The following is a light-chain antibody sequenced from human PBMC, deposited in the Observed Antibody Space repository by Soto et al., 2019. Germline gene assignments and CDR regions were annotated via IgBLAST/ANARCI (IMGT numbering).Light chain of an antibody. CDR3: VSYTSSGTYV. Sequence: QSALTQPASVSGSPGQSITISCPGTSSDVGNYKYVSWYQQHPGKAPKLMIYEVSNRPSGVSNRFSGSKSGNTASLTISGLQAEDETDYYCVSYTSSGTYVFGTGTKLTVL. J-gene: IGLJ1*01. V-gene: IGLV2-14*01. CDR2: EVS. CDR1: SSDVGNYKY.